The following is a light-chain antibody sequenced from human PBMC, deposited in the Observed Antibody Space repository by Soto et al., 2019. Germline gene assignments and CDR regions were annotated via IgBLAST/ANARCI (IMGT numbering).Light chain of an antibody. CDR2: QDN. V-gene: IGLV3-1*01. Sequence: SYELTQPPSVSVSPGQPATITCSGDNLGSKYVCWYQQKPGQSPALVIYQDNKRPSGIPERLSGSNSGNTATLTISGTQAMDEADYYCQAWDSSAHVVFGGGTK. CDR3: QAWDSSAHVV. CDR1: NLGSKY. J-gene: IGLJ2*01.